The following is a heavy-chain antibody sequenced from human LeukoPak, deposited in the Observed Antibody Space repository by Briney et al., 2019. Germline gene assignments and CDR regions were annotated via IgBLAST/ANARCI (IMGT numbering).Heavy chain of an antibody. CDR2: IKSKTDGGTT. CDR1: GFTSSNAW. D-gene: IGHD6-13*01. Sequence: GGSLRLSCAASGFTSSNAWMSWVRQALGKGLEWVGRIKSKTDGGTTDYAAPVKGRFTISRDDSKNTLYPQMNSLKTEDTAVYYCTTAGFIAAGDYWGQGTLVTVSS. J-gene: IGHJ4*02. CDR3: TTAGFIAAGDY. V-gene: IGHV3-15*01.